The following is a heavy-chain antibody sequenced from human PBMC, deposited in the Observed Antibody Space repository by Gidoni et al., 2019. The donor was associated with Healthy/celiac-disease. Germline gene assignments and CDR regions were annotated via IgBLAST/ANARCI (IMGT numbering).Heavy chain of an antibody. Sequence: QLQLQESGPGLVKPSETLSLTCTVSGGSISSSSYYWGWIRQPPGKGLEWIGIIYYSGSTYYNPSLKSRVTISVDTSKNQFSLKLSSVTAADTAVYYCASNKGWDYFDYWGQGTLVTVSS. V-gene: IGHV4-39*01. CDR2: IYYSGST. CDR1: GGSISSSSYY. CDR3: ASNKGWDYFDY. J-gene: IGHJ4*02. D-gene: IGHD1-26*01.